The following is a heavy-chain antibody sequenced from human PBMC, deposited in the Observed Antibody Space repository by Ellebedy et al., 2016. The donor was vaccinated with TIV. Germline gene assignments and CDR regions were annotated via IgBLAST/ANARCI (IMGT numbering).Heavy chain of an antibody. D-gene: IGHD6-13*01. J-gene: IGHJ3*02. Sequence: MPSETLSLTCAVSGGSISSYYWSWIRQPAGKGLEWIGRIYTSGSTNYNPSLKSRVTRSVDTSKNQFSLKLSSVTAADTAVYYCASGYSSSRSDAFDIWGQGTMVTVSS. CDR3: ASGYSSSRSDAFDI. V-gene: IGHV4-4*07. CDR2: IYTSGST. CDR1: GGSISSYY.